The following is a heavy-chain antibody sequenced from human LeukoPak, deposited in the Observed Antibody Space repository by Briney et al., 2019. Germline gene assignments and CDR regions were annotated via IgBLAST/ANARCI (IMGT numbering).Heavy chain of an antibody. CDR3: TTRFYDSSGYYRNYFDY. J-gene: IGHJ4*02. V-gene: IGHV3-15*01. CDR1: GFTFSNAW. CDR2: IKSKTDGGAT. D-gene: IGHD3-22*01. Sequence: GGSLRLSCAASGFTFSNAWMSWVRQAPGKGLEWVGRIKSKTDGGATDYAAPVKGRFTISRDDSKNTLYLQMNSLKTEDTAVYYCTTRFYDSSGYYRNYFDYWGQGTLVTVSS.